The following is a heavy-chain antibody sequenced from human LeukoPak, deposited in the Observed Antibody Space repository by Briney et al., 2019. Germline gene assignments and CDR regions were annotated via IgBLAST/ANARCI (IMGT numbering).Heavy chain of an antibody. V-gene: IGHV3-74*01. D-gene: IGHD5-24*01. Sequence: GGSLRLSCTASGFTFSSYWMHWVRQAPGKGLVWVSRINSDGGSTSYADSVKGRFTISRDNAKNTLYLQMNSLRAEDTAVYYCARRIQGMAPYYFDYWGQATLVTVSS. J-gene: IGHJ4*02. CDR2: INSDGGST. CDR1: GFTFSSYW. CDR3: ARRIQGMAPYYFDY.